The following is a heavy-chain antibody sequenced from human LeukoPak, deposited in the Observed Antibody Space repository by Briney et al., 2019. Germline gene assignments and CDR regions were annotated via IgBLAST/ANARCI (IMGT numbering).Heavy chain of an antibody. CDR2: MNPNSGNT. CDR1: GYTFTSYD. V-gene: IGHV1-8*03. J-gene: IGHJ5*02. D-gene: IGHD3-10*01. Sequence: GASVKVSCKASGYTFTSYDINWVRQATGQGLEWMGWMNPNSGNTGYAQKFQGRVTITRNTSISTAYMELSSLRSEDTAVYYCARGLITMVRGVNWSPARNWFDPWGQGTLVTVSS. CDR3: ARGLITMVRGVNWSPARNWFDP.